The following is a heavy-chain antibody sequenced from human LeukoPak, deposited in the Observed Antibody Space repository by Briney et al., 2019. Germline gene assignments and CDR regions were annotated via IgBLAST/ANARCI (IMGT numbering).Heavy chain of an antibody. D-gene: IGHD2-2*02. CDR1: GFTVSNWA. J-gene: IGHJ4*02. CDR2: ISYDGSNK. CDR3: ARGYCSSTSCYNDY. V-gene: IGHV3-30*04. Sequence: SGGSLRLSCAASGFTVSNWAIHWVRQAPGKGLEWVAAISYDGSNKFYADSVKGRFTISRDNSKNSLDLQMNSLRAEDTVVYYCARGYCSSTSCYNDYWGQGTLVTVSS.